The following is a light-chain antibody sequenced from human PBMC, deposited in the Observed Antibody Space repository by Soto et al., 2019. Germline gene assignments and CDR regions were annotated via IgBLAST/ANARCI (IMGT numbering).Light chain of an antibody. J-gene: IGKJ5*01. Sequence: VLTQSPATLSLSPGERATVSCRASQSVDTYLAWYQVTPGQAPRLLIYGTSSRATGTPARFSGSGSGTDFTLSISRVEPEDFAVYYCQQYATSPTTFGQGARLDNK. CDR3: QQYATSPTT. CDR1: QSVDTY. V-gene: IGKV3-20*01. CDR2: GTS.